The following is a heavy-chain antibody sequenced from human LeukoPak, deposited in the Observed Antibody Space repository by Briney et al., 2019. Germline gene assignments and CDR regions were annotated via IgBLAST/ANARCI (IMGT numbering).Heavy chain of an antibody. J-gene: IGHJ2*01. CDR1: GGSVSSYY. CDR3: ATSPYCSNGICFTRWYFDL. Sequence: SETLSLTCTVSGGSVSSYYWSWIRQPPGKGLEWIAYIFYSGSTKYNPSLKSRVTISLDRSKNQFSLKLRSVTAADTAVYYCATSPYCSNGICFTRWYFDLWGRGTLVTVSS. CDR2: IFYSGST. V-gene: IGHV4-59*08. D-gene: IGHD2-8*01.